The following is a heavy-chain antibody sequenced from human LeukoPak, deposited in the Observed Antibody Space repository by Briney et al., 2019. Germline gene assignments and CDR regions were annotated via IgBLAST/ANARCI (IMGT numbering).Heavy chain of an antibody. J-gene: IGHJ4*02. D-gene: IGHD3-16*02. V-gene: IGHV3-66*01. CDR2: IYSGGST. CDR1: GFTVSSNY. CDR3: ARGSGDYVWGSYRE. Sequence: GGSLRLSCAASGFTVSSNYMSWVRQAPGKGLEWVSVIYSGGSTYYADSVKGRFTISRENAKNSLYLQMNSLRAEDTAVYYCARGSGDYVWGSYREWGQGTLVTVSS.